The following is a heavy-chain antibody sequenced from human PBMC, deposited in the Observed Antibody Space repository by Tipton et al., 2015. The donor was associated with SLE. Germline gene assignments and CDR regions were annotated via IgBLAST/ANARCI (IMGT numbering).Heavy chain of an antibody. CDR2: MHNSGDS. CDR1: GISISTHY. V-gene: IGHV4-59*11. CDR3: ARDIEAPGDFLYFDY. J-gene: IGHJ4*02. Sequence: TLSLTCKVSGISISTHYWSWIRQPPGKGLEWIGQMHNSGDSTYNPSLKSRVTMSVDTSKNHFSLKLTSVIAADTAVYYCARDIEAPGDFLYFDYWGQGILVIVSS. D-gene: IGHD7-27*01.